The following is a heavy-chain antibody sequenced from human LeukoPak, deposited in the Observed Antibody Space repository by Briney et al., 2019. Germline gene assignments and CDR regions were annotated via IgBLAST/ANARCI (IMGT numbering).Heavy chain of an antibody. V-gene: IGHV3-23*01. CDR1: GFTFSSYG. CDR2: ISGSGGST. D-gene: IGHD3-10*01. Sequence: GGSLRLSCAASGFTFSSYGMSWVRQAPGKGLEWVSTISGSGGSTYYADSVKGRFTISRDNSKNTLYLQMNSLRAEDTAVYYCAKTYGSGSYDYWGQGTLVTVSS. CDR3: AKTYGSGSYDY. J-gene: IGHJ4*02.